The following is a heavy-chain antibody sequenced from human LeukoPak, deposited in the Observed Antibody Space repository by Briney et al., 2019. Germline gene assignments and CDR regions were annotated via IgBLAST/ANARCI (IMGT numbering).Heavy chain of an antibody. D-gene: IGHD1-26*01. CDR2: IYYSGST. Sequence: SETLSLTCAVYGGSFSPYYWSWIRQPPGKGLEWIGWIYYSGSTKYNPSLKSRVTILVDTSKNQFSLKLSSVTAADTAIYYCARYDGSPANYLDYWGQGNLVTVSS. V-gene: IGHV4-59*08. J-gene: IGHJ4*02. CDR3: ARYDGSPANYLDY. CDR1: GGSFSPYY.